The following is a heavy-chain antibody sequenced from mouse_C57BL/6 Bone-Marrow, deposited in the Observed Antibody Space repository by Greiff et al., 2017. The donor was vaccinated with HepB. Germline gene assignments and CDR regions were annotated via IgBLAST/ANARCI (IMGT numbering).Heavy chain of an antibody. Sequence: EVQRVESGGGLVKPGGSLKLSCAASGFTFSSYAMSWVRQTPEKRLEWVATISDGGSYTYYPDNVKGRFTISRDNAKNNPYLKMSHLKSEDTAMYYCAIDSSITTVVACYWYFDVWGTGTTVTVSS. CDR3: AIDSSITTVVACYWYFDV. V-gene: IGHV5-4*01. D-gene: IGHD1-1*01. CDR2: ISDGGSYT. J-gene: IGHJ1*03. CDR1: GFTFSSYA.